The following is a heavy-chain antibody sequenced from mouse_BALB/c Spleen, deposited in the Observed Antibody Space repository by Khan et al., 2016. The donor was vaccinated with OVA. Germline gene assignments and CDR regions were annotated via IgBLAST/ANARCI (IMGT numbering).Heavy chain of an antibody. J-gene: IGHJ3*01. Sequence: QVQLQQSGAEVVKPGASVKLSCKTTGYTFTSYWIQWIEQRPGQGLGWIGQIFPGTGTTYYNENFKGKATLTVDTSSSNAYMQLSILTSEDSAVYFCARGYCGNYEFVYWGQGTLVTVSP. D-gene: IGHD2-1*01. CDR2: IFPGTGTT. V-gene: IGHV1S132*01. CDR1: GYTFTSYW. CDR3: ARGYCGNYEFVY.